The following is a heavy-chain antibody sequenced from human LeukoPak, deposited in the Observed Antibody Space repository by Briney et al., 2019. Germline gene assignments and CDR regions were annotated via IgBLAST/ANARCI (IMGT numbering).Heavy chain of an antibody. Sequence: SETLSLTCAVHGGSFSGYYWSWIRQPPGKGLEWIGEINHSGSTNYNPSLKSRVTISVDTSKNQFSLKLSSVTAADTAVYYCARSLAAAGTAYYYYMDVWGKGTTVTVSS. CDR2: INHSGST. CDR1: GGSFSGYY. CDR3: ARSLAAAGTAYYYYMDV. D-gene: IGHD6-13*01. V-gene: IGHV4-34*01. J-gene: IGHJ6*03.